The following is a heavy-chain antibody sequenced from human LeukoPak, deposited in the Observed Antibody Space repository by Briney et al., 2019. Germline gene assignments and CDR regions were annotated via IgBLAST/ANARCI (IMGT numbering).Heavy chain of an antibody. CDR1: GGTFSSYT. Sequence: GASVKVSCKASGGTFSSYTINWVRQATGQGLEWMGWMNPNSGNTGYAQKFQGRVTMTRNTSISTAYMELSSLRSEDTAVYYCAQSPNYDYGDGVVGAFDIWGQGTMVTVSS. CDR3: AQSPNYDYGDGVVGAFDI. CDR2: MNPNSGNT. J-gene: IGHJ3*02. D-gene: IGHD4-17*01. V-gene: IGHV1-8*02.